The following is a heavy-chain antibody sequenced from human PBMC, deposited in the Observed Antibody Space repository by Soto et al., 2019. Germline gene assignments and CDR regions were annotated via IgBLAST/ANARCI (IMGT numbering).Heavy chain of an antibody. D-gene: IGHD2-2*01. V-gene: IGHV3-23*01. J-gene: IGHJ4*02. CDR1: GFPFSNHA. CDR3: AKGGLGCGSATCYFPDY. CDR2: ISASGGST. Sequence: EVQLLESGGGLVQPGGSLRLSCAASGFPFSNHAMSWVRQAPGQGLEWISAISASGGSTYHADSVKGRFTISRDNSKNTLYLQMNSLRGEDTATYYCAKGGLGCGSATCYFPDYWGQGTLVAVSS.